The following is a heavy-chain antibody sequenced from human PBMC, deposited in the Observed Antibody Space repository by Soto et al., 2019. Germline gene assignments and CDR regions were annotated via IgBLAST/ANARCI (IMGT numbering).Heavy chain of an antibody. V-gene: IGHV4-4*07. D-gene: IGHD3-9*01. CDR1: GGSTSSYY. CDR3: ARDWHYDILTGPRDYGMDV. CDR2: IYTSGST. Sequence: WETLSLTCTVSGGSTSSYYWSWIRQPAGKGLEWIGRIYTSGSTNYNPSLKSRVTMSVDTSKNQFSLKLSSVTAADTAVYYCARDWHYDILTGPRDYGMDVWGQGTTVTVSS. J-gene: IGHJ6*02.